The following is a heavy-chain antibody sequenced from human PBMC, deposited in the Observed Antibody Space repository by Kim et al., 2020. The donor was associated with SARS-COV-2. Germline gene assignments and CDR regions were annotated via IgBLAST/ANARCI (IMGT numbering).Heavy chain of an antibody. D-gene: IGHD3-22*01. CDR1: GGSFSGYY. V-gene: IGHV4-34*01. CDR3: ARGPIPGKLHYYDSSGYYHYGMDV. Sequence: SETLSLTCAVYGGSFSGYYWSWIRQPPGKGLEWIGEINHSGSTNYNPSLKSRVTISVDTSKNQFSLKLSSVTAADTAVYYCARGPIPGKLHYYDSSGYYHYGMDVWGQGTTVTVSS. CDR2: INHSGST. J-gene: IGHJ6*02.